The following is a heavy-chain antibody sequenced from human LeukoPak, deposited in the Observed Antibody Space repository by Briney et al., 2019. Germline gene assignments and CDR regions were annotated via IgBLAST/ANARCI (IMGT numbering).Heavy chain of an antibody. CDR3: TREGSGIPGHFDY. CDR2: TYYRSKWYN. D-gene: IGHD3-10*01. CDR1: GDSVSSNNVA. V-gene: IGHV6-1*01. Sequence: SQTLSLTCAISGDSVSSNNVAWNWIRQSPSRGLEWLGRTYYRSKWYNQYAVSVKGQITVNPDTSKNQFSLQVNSVTPEDTAVYYCTREGSGIPGHFDYWGQGTLVIVSS. J-gene: IGHJ4*02.